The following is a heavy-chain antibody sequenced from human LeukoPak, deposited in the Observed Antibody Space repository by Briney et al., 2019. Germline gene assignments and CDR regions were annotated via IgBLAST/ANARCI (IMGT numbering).Heavy chain of an antibody. CDR3: ARVSGSSGWYLMLGFDY. CDR2: IYYSGST. Sequence: PSETLSLTCTVSGGSISSYYWSWIRQPPGKGLEWIGYIYYSGSTNYNPSLKSRVTISVDTSKNQFSLKLSSVTAADTAVYYCARVSGSSGWYLMLGFDYWGQETLVTVSS. CDR1: GGSISSYY. J-gene: IGHJ4*02. V-gene: IGHV4-59*01. D-gene: IGHD6-19*01.